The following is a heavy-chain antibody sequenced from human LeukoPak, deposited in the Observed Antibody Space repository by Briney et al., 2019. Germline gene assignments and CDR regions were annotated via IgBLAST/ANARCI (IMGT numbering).Heavy chain of an antibody. CDR3: ARGHSATYGRFDS. D-gene: IGHD1-26*01. CDR1: GGSISTYY. Sequence: SESLSLTCTVSGGSISTYYWSWLRQPPGKGLEWIGYIYYSGSTNYNPSLKSRVTISVDTSKNQFSLKLSSVTAADTAIYYCARGHSATYGRFDSWGQGTLVTVSS. V-gene: IGHV4-59*08. J-gene: IGHJ4*02. CDR2: IYYSGST.